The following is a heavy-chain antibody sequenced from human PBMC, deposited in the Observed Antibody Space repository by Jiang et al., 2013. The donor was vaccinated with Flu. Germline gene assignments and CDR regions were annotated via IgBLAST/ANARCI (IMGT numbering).Heavy chain of an antibody. V-gene: IGHV3-30*18. J-gene: IGHJ6*02. CDR2: ISYDGRNK. D-gene: IGHD5/OR15-5a*01. CDR3: AKFSGSTIPIGMDV. CDR1: GITFSSYG. Sequence: GGGVVQPGRSLRLSCAASGITFSSYGMHWVRQAPGKGLEWVAVISYDGRNKYYVDSVKGRFTISRDNSKNTLYLQMNSLRAEDTAVYYCAKFSGSTIPIGMDVWGQGTTVTVSS.